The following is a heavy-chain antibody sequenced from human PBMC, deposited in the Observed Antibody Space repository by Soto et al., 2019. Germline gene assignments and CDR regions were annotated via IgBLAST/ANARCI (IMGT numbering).Heavy chain of an antibody. CDR3: ARESSGSYAAIGY. CDR2: IYSGGST. Sequence: PGGSLRLSCAASGFTVSSNYMSWVRQAPGKGLEWVSVIYSGGSTYYADSVKGRFTISRDNSKNTLYLQMNSLRAEDTAVYYCARESSGSYAAIGYWGQGTLVTVSS. J-gene: IGHJ4*02. D-gene: IGHD1-26*01. V-gene: IGHV3-53*01. CDR1: GFTVSSNY.